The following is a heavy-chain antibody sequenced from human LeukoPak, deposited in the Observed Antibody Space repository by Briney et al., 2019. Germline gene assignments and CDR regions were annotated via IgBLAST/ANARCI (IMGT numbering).Heavy chain of an antibody. CDR3: ARERDGDLDY. V-gene: IGHV3-11*01. Sequence: GRLRVSWGESGVSFRDDDLSGRRHTPEKGLEWVSYISSSGSTIYYADSVKGRFTISRDNAKNSLYLQMNSLRAEDTAVYYCARERDGDLDYWGQGTLVTVSS. J-gene: IGHJ4*02. CDR1: GVSFRDDD. CDR2: ISSSGSTI. D-gene: IGHD5-24*01.